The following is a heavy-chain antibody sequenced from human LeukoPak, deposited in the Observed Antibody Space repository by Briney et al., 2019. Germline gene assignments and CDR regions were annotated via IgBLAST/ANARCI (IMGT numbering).Heavy chain of an antibody. D-gene: IGHD4-17*01. Sequence: PETLSLTCTVSGGSISSYYWSWIRQPPGKGLEWIGYIYYSGSTNYNTSLKSRVTISVDTSKKQSSLKLSSMTAADAAVYYCGRYYGDYEDAFDIWGQGTMVTVSS. V-gene: IGHV4-59*01. CDR2: IYYSGST. CDR3: GRYYGDYEDAFDI. CDR1: GGSISSYY. J-gene: IGHJ3*02.